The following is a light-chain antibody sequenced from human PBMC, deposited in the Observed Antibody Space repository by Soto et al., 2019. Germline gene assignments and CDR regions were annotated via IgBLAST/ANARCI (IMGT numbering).Light chain of an antibody. V-gene: IGKV1-27*01. J-gene: IGKJ2*01. CDR2: TAS. Sequence: DIQMTQSQSSLSASVGDRVTITCRASQGISHFLAWYQQKPGTVPKLLIYTASTLHSGVPSRFSGSGSGTDFTLTISSLQPEDVATYYCQKYYGAPYTFGQGTKLEIK. CDR1: QGISHF. CDR3: QKYYGAPYT.